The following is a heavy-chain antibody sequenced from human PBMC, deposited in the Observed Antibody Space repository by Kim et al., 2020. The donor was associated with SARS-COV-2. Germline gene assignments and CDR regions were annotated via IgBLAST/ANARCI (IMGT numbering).Heavy chain of an antibody. J-gene: IGHJ5*02. CDR3: ARDRLYSGYEDEYNWFDP. D-gene: IGHD5-12*01. CDR1: GGTFSSYT. V-gene: IGHV1-69*04. CDR2: IIPILGIA. Sequence: SVKVSCKASGGTFSSYTISWVRQAPGQGLEWMGRIIPILGIANYAQKFQGRVTITADKSTSTAYMELSSLRSEDTAVDYCARDRLYSGYEDEYNWFDPWGQGTLVTVSS.